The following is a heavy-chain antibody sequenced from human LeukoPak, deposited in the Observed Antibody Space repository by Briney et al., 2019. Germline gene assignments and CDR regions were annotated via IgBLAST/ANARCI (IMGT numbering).Heavy chain of an antibody. CDR3: ARSVGDFLYSGQEGLDV. D-gene: IGHD3-10*01. J-gene: IGHJ6*02. CDR1: GFTFSAYH. CDR2: IGTAGDT. Sequence: PGGSLRLSCAASGFTFSAYHMHWVRQVTGKGLEWVATIGTAGDTYYPGSVKGRFIISRENGKNFLNLQMNSLRAEDTAVYYCARSVGDFLYSGQEGLDVWGQGTTVTVSS. V-gene: IGHV3-13*04.